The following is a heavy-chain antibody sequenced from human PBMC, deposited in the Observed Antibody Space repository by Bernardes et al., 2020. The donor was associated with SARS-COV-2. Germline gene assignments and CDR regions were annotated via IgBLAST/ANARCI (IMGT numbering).Heavy chain of an antibody. D-gene: IGHD6-19*01. CDR3: ARIAVAGGLDYYYYYGMDV. J-gene: IGHJ6*04. Sequence: SGPTLVKPTQTLTLTCTFSGFSLSTSGMCVSWIRQPPGKALEWLALIDWDDDKYYSTSLKTRLTIPKDTSKNQVVLTMTNMDPVDTAKYYCARIAVAGGLDYYYYYGMDVWGKGNTVTVSS. V-gene: IGHV2-70*01. CDR2: IDWDDDK. CDR1: GFSLSTSGMC.